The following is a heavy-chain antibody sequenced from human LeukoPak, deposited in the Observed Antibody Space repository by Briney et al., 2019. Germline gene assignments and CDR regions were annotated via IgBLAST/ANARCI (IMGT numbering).Heavy chain of an antibody. CDR2: ISSSGSTI. D-gene: IGHD1-26*01. CDR1: GFTFSSYE. J-gene: IGHJ4*02. CDR3: ARFRGSYIFDY. V-gene: IGHV3-48*03. Sequence: GGSLRLSCAAPGFTFSSYEMNWVRQAPGKGLEWVSYISSSGSTIYYADSVKGRFTISRDNAKNSLYLQMNSLRAEDTAVYYCARFRGSYIFDYWGQGTLVTVSS.